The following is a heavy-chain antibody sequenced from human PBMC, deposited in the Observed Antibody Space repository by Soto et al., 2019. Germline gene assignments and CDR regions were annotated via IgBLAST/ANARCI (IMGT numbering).Heavy chain of an antibody. Sequence: EVQLAASGGGLVQPGESLRLSCAASGFTVSNYFMTWVCQAPGKGLEWVSVISSNGDTFYTDSVKGRFTISRDRSQNTLYLQMESLRADDTAVYYCARDVLGGAYDFWHGGQGTLVTVSS. CDR2: ISSNGDT. D-gene: IGHD3-3*01. V-gene: IGHV3-66*01. CDR3: ARDVLGGAYDFWH. CDR1: GFTVSNYF. J-gene: IGHJ4*02.